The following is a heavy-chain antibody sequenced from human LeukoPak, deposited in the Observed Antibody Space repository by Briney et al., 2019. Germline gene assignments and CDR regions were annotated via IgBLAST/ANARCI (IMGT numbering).Heavy chain of an antibody. CDR3: ARAPYDSSGYYYGWFDP. CDR2: IHYSGST. D-gene: IGHD3-22*01. CDR1: GGSISSYY. V-gene: IGHV4-59*01. J-gene: IGHJ5*02. Sequence: PSETLSLTCSVSGGSISSYYWSWIRQPPEKGLEWIGYIHYSGSTSYNPSLKSRVTMSVDTSKNQFSLKVSSVTAADTAVYYCARAPYDSSGYYYGWFDPWGQGTLVTVSS.